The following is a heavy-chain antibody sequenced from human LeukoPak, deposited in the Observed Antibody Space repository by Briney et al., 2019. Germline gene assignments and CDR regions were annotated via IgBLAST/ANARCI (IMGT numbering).Heavy chain of an antibody. J-gene: IGHJ4*02. Sequence: VQPGGSLRLSCAASGFTFSDYSMNWVRQAPGKGLEWVSYISSSSSTVYYADSVKGRFTISRDNAKNSLYLQMNSLRDEDTAVYYCARDVRWLRFAFDHWGQGIPVTVSS. CDR2: ISSSSSTV. V-gene: IGHV3-48*02. D-gene: IGHD5-12*01. CDR3: ARDVRWLRFAFDH. CDR1: GFTFSDYS.